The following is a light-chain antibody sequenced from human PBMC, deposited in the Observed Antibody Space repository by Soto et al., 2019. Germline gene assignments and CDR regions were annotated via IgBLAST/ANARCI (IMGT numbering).Light chain of an antibody. Sequence: DIQMTQTPPSLSASIGDRVTITCRATQGISRYLAWYQQKPGQVPKLLIYAASTLQSGVPSRFSGSGSGTDFTLTISSLQPEDVATYYCQKYDSAPLFTFDPGTRVDVK. CDR1: QGISRY. J-gene: IGKJ3*01. V-gene: IGKV1-27*01. CDR3: QKYDSAPLFT. CDR2: AAS.